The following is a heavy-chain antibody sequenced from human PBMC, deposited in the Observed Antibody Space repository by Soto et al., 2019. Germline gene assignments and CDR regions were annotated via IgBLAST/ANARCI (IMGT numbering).Heavy chain of an antibody. CDR2: ISGSGDST. V-gene: IGHV3-23*01. Sequence: PVGSLRLSCVSSVFTFSSYAMSCVRQAPGKGLEWVSGISGSGDSTYYADSVKGRFNISRDNSKNTLYVQMNSLRDEDTAIYYCARAHFFAPTIWGQGTLVTVSS. CDR3: ARAHFFAPTI. CDR1: VFTFSSYA. J-gene: IGHJ4*02.